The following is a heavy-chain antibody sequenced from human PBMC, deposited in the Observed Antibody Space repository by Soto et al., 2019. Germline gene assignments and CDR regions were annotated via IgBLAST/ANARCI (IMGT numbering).Heavy chain of an antibody. V-gene: IGHV1-18*01. CDR3: ARGRDGDY. Sequence: QVHLVQSGAEVKKPGASVKVSCKASGYTFTSYGITWVRQAPGQGLEWMGWISAHNGNTDYAQKLQGRVIVTRDTATSTAYMELRSLRSDATAGYYCARGRDGDYWGQGALVTVSS. CDR2: ISAHNGNT. J-gene: IGHJ4*02. D-gene: IGHD6-6*01. CDR1: GYTFTSYG.